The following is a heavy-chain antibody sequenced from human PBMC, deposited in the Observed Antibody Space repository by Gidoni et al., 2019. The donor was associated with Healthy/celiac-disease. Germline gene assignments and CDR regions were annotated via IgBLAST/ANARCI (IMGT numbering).Heavy chain of an antibody. CDR1: GGSISRYC. V-gene: IGHV4-59*01. J-gene: IGHJ5*02. CDR2: VYYSGSP. D-gene: IGHD3-22*01. Sequence: QVQLQESGPGLVKPSGTLSLTCTVSGGSISRYCWSWIRQPPGKGLEWIGYVYYSGSPNYNPSLKSRVTISVDTSKNQFSLKLSSVTAADTAVYYCARDSAYYYDSSGYYYGNWFDPWGQGTLVTVSS. CDR3: ARDSAYYYDSSGYYYGNWFDP.